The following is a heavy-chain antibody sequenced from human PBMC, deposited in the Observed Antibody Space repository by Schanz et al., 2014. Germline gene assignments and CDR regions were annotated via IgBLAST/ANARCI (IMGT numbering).Heavy chain of an antibody. CDR2: ISSSSSYT. Sequence: PGGSLRLSCAASGLTFSDYYMSWIRQAPGKGLEWVSYISSSSSYTNYADSVKGRFTISRDNSNNTVYLQMNTLRAEDTAVYYCAREDCSATSCYFRYWGQGTLVTVSS. CDR1: GLTFSDYY. J-gene: IGHJ4*02. CDR3: AREDCSATSCYFRY. V-gene: IGHV3-11*06. D-gene: IGHD2-21*01.